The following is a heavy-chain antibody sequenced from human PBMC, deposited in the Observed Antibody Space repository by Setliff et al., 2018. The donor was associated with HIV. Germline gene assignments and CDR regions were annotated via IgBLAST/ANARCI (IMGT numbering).Heavy chain of an antibody. J-gene: IGHJ4*02. CDR2: FHYSGST. D-gene: IGHD5-12*01. V-gene: IGHV4-39*07. Sequence: SETLSLTCNVPGGSISSSSYYWAWIRQPPGKGLEWIGSFHYSGSTYYNPSLKSRVTISVDTSKNQFSLKVSSVTAADTAVYYCARDRGGGYNNLDYWGQGTLVTVSS. CDR3: ARDRGGGYNNLDY. CDR1: GGSISSSSYY.